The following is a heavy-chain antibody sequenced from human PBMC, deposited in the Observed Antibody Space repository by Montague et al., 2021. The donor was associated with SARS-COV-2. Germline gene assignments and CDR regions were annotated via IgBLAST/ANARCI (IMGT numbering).Heavy chain of an antibody. V-gene: IGHV4-59*01. CDR1: GDSISDYY. J-gene: IGHJ4*02. D-gene: IGHD6-13*01. Sequence: SETLSLTCTVSGDSISDYYWSWIRQPPGMGLEWIGYIFRSGATNYNPSLRSRVSIFLDKSKNQFSLTLTSVTAADTAMYYCASHFVWQQLSTWGQGTLVSVSS. CDR2: IFRSGAT. CDR3: ASHFVWQQLST.